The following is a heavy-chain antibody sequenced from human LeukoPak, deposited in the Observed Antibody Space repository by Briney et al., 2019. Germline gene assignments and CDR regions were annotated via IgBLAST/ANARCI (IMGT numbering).Heavy chain of an antibody. CDR3: AGAYSSSWPDY. CDR1: GGSISNKY. Sequence: PSETLSLTCTVSGGSISNKYWSWIRQPPGKGLEWIGYIYYSGSTNYNPSLKSRVTISVDTSKNQFSLKLSSVTAADTAVYYCAGAYSSSWPDYWGQGTLVTVSS. J-gene: IGHJ4*02. V-gene: IGHV4-59*01. CDR2: IYYSGST. D-gene: IGHD6-13*01.